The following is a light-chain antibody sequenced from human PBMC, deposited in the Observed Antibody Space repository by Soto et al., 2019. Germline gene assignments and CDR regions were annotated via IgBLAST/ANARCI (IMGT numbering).Light chain of an antibody. CDR1: SGDIGSYNR. Sequence: QSVLTQPASVSGSPGQSITISCTGTSGDIGSYNRVSWYQQHPGKAPKLIIYEVTDRPSGVSNRFSGSKSGNTASLTISGLQAEDEAEYYCSSYTTINTRASVFGTGTKLTVL. J-gene: IGLJ1*01. CDR3: SSYTTINTRASV. V-gene: IGLV2-14*01. CDR2: EVT.